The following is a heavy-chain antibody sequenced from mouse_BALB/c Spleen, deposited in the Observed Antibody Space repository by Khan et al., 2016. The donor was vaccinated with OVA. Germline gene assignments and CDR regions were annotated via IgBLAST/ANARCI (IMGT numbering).Heavy chain of an antibody. CDR1: GLNITDTY. CDR2: IDPPNGNN. J-gene: IGHJ2*01. V-gene: IGHV14-3*02. Sequence: VQLQQSGAELVKSGATVKLSCTASGLNITDTYMHWLQQWPEQGLEWIGRIDPPNGNNKYDPKFPGKALIKEDTSSTPAYLQLSRLTHEDTAVYYCARMARKWGQGTTLTVSS. CDR3: ARMARK.